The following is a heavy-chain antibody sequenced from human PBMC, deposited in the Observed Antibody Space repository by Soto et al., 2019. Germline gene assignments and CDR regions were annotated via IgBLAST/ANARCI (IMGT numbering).Heavy chain of an antibody. J-gene: IGHJ4*02. Sequence: ASVKVSCKASGYTFTSYAMNWVRQAPGQRLEWMGWINAGNGNTKYSQKFQGRVTITRDTSASTAYMELSSLRSEDTAVYYCARDRVTIFGVVIGELDSWGQGTLVTVSS. V-gene: IGHV1-3*01. D-gene: IGHD3-3*01. CDR2: INAGNGNT. CDR1: GYTFTSYA. CDR3: ARDRVTIFGVVIGELDS.